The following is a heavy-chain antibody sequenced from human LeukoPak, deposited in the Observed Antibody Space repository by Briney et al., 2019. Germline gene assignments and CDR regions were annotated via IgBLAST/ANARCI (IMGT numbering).Heavy chain of an antibody. CDR2: IIPIFGTA. V-gene: IGHV1-69*13. J-gene: IGHJ4*02. CDR3: ARDAAYGRGGY. D-gene: IGHD2-21*01. CDR1: GGTFSSYA. Sequence: GASVKVSCKASGGTFSSYAISWVRQAPGQGLEWMGGIIPIFGTANYAQKFQGRVTITADESTSTAYMELSSLRSEGTAVYYCARDAAYGRGGYWGQGTLVTVSS.